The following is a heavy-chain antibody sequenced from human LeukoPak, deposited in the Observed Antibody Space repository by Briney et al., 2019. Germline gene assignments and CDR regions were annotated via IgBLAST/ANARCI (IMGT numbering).Heavy chain of an antibody. V-gene: IGHV3-66*02. Sequence: PGGSLRLSCAASGFTVSSNYMSWVRQAPGKGLERVSVIYSGGSTYYADSVKGRFTISRDNSKNTPYLQMNSLRAEDTAVYHCARESDHCSGGSCFGYYYYYGMDVWGQGTTVTVSS. CDR1: GFTVSSNY. CDR3: ARESDHCSGGSCFGYYYYYGMDV. J-gene: IGHJ6*02. D-gene: IGHD2-15*01. CDR2: IYSGGST.